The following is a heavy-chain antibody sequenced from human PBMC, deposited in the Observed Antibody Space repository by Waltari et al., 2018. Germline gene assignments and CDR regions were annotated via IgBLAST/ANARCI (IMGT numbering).Heavy chain of an antibody. CDR2: ISYDGSNK. J-gene: IGHJ3*02. CDR1: GFTCCSYA. V-gene: IGHV3-30*01. Sequence: QVQLVGSGGGVVEPGRSLRLSCAASGFTCCSYAMHWVRQAPGKGLEWVAVISYDGSNKYYADSVKGRVTISRDNSKNTLYLQMNSLRAEDTAVYYCARDLRRWGIAVAGIWGQGTMVTVSS. CDR3: ARDLRRWGIAVAGI. D-gene: IGHD6-19*01.